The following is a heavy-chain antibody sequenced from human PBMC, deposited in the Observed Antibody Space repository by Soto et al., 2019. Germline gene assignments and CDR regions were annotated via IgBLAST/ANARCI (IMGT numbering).Heavy chain of an antibody. D-gene: IGHD1-1*01. CDR2: ISAYNGNT. CDR1: GYTFTSYG. J-gene: IGHJ6*03. Sequence: GASVKVSCKASGYTFTSYGISWVRQAPGQGLEWMGWISAYNGNTNYAQKLQGRVTMTTDTSTSTAYMELRSLRSDDTAVYYCARDGDSAGTDAEHYYMDVWGKGTTVTVSS. V-gene: IGHV1-18*01. CDR3: ARDGDSAGTDAEHYYMDV.